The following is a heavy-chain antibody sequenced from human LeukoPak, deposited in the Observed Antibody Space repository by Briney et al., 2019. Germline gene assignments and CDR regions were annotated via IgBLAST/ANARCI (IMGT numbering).Heavy chain of an antibody. Sequence: GGSLRLSCAAAGFTFSGAWMTWVRQAPGKGLEWVANIREDGTEKNYVDSVKGRFTISRDNAKNSLFLQMSNLRDDDTAIYYCARHVGISFWGQGTLVTVSS. J-gene: IGHJ4*02. CDR2: IREDGTEK. V-gene: IGHV3-7*01. D-gene: IGHD7-27*01. CDR1: GFTFSGAW. CDR3: ARHVGISF.